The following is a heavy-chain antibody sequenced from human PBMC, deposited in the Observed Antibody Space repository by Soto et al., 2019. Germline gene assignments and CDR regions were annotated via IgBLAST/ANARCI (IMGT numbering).Heavy chain of an antibody. Sequence: GASVKVSCKASGYTFTSYGISWVRQAPGQGLEWMGWISAYNGNTNYAQKLQGRVTMTTDTSTSTAYMELRSLRSDDTAVYYCARRSSPNYYYYGMDVWGQGTTVTVSS. CDR3: ARRSSPNYYYYGMDV. CDR1: GYTFTSYG. D-gene: IGHD6-13*01. J-gene: IGHJ6*02. V-gene: IGHV1-18*04. CDR2: ISAYNGNT.